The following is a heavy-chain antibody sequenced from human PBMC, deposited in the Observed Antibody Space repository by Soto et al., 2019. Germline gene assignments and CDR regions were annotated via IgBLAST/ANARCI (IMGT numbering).Heavy chain of an antibody. CDR3: VKEAKDGYFHYYYGMDV. J-gene: IGHJ6*02. V-gene: IGHV3-64D*06. CDR1: GFTFSSYA. D-gene: IGHD3-22*01. Sequence: GGSLRLSCSASGFTFSSYAMHWVRQAPGKGLEYVSAISSNGGSTYYADSVKGRFTISRDNSKNTLYLQMSSLRAEDTAVYYCVKEAKDGYFHYYYGMDVWGQGTTGTVS. CDR2: ISSNGGST.